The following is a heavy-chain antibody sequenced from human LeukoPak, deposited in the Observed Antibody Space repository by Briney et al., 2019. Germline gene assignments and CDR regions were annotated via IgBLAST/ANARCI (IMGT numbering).Heavy chain of an antibody. CDR3: ARSWVETSFFDF. CDR2: IHYGGFT. J-gene: IGHJ4*02. D-gene: IGHD2-21*02. CDR1: GDSMNSGGHY. Sequence: PSETLSLTCTVSGDSMNSGGHYWTWIRQHPGKGLEWIGHIHYGGFTDYNPSLKTRYVISVDPSKNVFSLDLTSVTAADTAVYFCARSWVETSFFDFWGQGVQVIVSS. V-gene: IGHV4-31*03.